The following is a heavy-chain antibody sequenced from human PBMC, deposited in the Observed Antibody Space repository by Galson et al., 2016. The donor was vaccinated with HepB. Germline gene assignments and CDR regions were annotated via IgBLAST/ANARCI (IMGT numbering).Heavy chain of an antibody. D-gene: IGHD3/OR15-3a*01. V-gene: IGHV4-59*01. CDR2: IYYNGSS. Sequence: SETLSLTCTVSGGPMTSYFWTWIRRPPGKGLEWIGYIYYNGSSNCNPSLKSRVNISVDTSKRQFSLTLSSVTAADTAVYYCARDHRYSDLWSGFFTPWFDPGGQGILVTVSA. CDR1: GGPMTSYF. J-gene: IGHJ5*02. CDR3: ARDHRYSDLWSGFFTPWFDP.